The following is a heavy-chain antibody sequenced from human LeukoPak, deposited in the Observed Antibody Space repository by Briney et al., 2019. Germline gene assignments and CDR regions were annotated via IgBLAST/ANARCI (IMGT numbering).Heavy chain of an antibody. J-gene: IGHJ4*02. V-gene: IGHV4-34*01. CDR2: INHRGNT. CDR3: ARGDAISITRFRPRPYLDY. CDR1: GGSSSGYY. Sequence: SETPSPIRAVHGGSSSGYYWNWIRQPPGKGLEWIGEINHRGNTNYNPSLKSRVTMSVDTSKNQFSLELRSVTAADTAVYYCARGDAISITRFRPRPYLDYWGQ. D-gene: IGHD1-20*01.